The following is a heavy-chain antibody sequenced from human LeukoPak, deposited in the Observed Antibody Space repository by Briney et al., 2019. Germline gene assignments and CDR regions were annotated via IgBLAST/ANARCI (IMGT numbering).Heavy chain of an antibody. CDR2: ISWDGGST. CDR3: AKDSSGYYWDY. D-gene: IGHD3-22*01. J-gene: IGHJ4*02. Sequence: QSGGSLRLSCAASGFTFDDYAMHWVRQAPGKGLEWASLISWDGGSTYYADSVKGRFTISRDNSKNSLYLQMNSLRAEDTALYYCAKDSSGYYWDYWGQGTLVTVSS. CDR1: GFTFDDYA. V-gene: IGHV3-43D*03.